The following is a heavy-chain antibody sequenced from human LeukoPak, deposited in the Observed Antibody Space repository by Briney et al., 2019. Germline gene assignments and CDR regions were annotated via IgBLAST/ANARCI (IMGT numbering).Heavy chain of an antibody. CDR1: GFTVSSNY. CDR2: ISSSGSTI. J-gene: IGHJ3*02. D-gene: IGHD1-26*01. V-gene: IGHV3-11*01. CDR3: ASAAFARGSYYPLDAFDI. Sequence: GGSLRLSCAASGFTVSSNYMSWVRQAPGKGLEWVSYISSSGSTIYYADSVKGRFTISRDNAKNSLYLQMNSLRAEDTAVYYCASAAFARGSYYPLDAFDIWGQGTMVTVSS.